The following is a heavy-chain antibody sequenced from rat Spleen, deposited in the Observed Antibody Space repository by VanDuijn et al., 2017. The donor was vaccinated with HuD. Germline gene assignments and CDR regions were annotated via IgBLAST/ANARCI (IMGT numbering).Heavy chain of an antibody. CDR1: GFTFSDYA. D-gene: IGHD4-3*01. Sequence: EVQLVESGGGLVQPGRSLKFSCAASGFTFSDYAMAWVRQAPKKGLEWVATLIYDGSRTYYRDSVKDRFTISRDNAKNTLYLQMDSLKSEDTATYYCAKAGGGSSYFDYWGQGVMVTVSS. CDR2: LIYDGSRT. CDR3: AKAGGGSSYFDY. J-gene: IGHJ2*01. V-gene: IGHV5-17*01.